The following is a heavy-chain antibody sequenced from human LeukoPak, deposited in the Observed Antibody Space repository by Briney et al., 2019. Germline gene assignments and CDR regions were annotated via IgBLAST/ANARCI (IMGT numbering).Heavy chain of an antibody. CDR2: INPNSGGT. Sequence: EASVKVSCKASGYTFTGYYMHWVRQAPGQGLEWMGWINPNSGGTNYAQKFQGRVTMTRDTSISTAYMELSRLRSDDTAVYYCARDGIYCSGSSCYPVEIDYWGQGTLVTVSS. CDR1: GYTFTGYY. V-gene: IGHV1-2*02. CDR3: ARDGIYCSGSSCYPVEIDY. D-gene: IGHD2-15*01. J-gene: IGHJ4*02.